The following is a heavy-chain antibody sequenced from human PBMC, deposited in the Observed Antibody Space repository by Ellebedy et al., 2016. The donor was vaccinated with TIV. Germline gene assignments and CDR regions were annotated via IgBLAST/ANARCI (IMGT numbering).Heavy chain of an antibody. V-gene: IGHV4-39*07. CDR1: GASISSSTYY. J-gene: IGHJ4*02. Sequence: SETLSLXXIVSGASISSSTYYWGWIRQPPGKGLEWIGSIYRDGSTYNNPSLKSRVTISVDTSKNQFSLRLSSLTAADTAVYYCARDGDFDYWGQGTLVTVSS. CDR2: IYRDGST. D-gene: IGHD2-15*01. CDR3: ARDGDFDY.